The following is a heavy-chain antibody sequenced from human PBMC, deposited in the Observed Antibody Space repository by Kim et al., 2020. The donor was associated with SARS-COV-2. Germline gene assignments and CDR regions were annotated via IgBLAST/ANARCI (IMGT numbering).Heavy chain of an antibody. Sequence: GGSLRLSCTASGFTFGDYAMSWVRQAPGKGLEWVGFIRSKAYGGTTEYAASVKGRFTISRDDSKSIAYLQMNSLKTEDTAVYYCTRDERITGTTCYYYGMDVWGQGTTVTVSS. V-gene: IGHV3-49*04. D-gene: IGHD1-7*01. CDR3: TRDERITGTTCYYYGMDV. CDR2: IRSKAYGGTT. CDR1: GFTFGDYA. J-gene: IGHJ6*02.